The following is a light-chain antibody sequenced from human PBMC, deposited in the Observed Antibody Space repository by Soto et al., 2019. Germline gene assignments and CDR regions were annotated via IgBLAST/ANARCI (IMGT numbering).Light chain of an antibody. CDR1: QTVSTNY. CDR2: GAS. CDR3: QQYGSSPIT. V-gene: IGKV3-20*01. J-gene: IGKJ4*01. Sequence: EIVLTQSPDTLSLSPGERATLSCRASQTVSTNYLAWYQRKPGQAPRLLIYGASSRDTGIPDRFSGSGSGTDFTLTISRLEPEDFAVYYCQQYGSSPITFGGGAKVQIK.